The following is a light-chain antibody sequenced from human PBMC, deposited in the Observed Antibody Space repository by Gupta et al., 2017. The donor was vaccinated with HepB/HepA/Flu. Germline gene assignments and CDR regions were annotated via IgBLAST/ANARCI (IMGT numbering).Light chain of an antibody. V-gene: IGLV2-23*02. CDR2: EVT. J-gene: IGLJ1*01. Sequence: SALTQPASVSGSPGPSIAISCTGTSSDVGTYNLVSWYQQHPGKAPKLVMYEVTKRPSGLSNRFSGSMSGNTASLTISGLQAEDEADYYCCSYAGSSTYVFGTGTKVTVL. CDR1: SSDVGTYNL. CDR3: CSYAGSSTYV.